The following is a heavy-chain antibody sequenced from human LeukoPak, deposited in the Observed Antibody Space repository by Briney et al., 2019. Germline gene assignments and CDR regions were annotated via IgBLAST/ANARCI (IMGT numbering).Heavy chain of an antibody. CDR3: ARDPDYYGSGSMDY. V-gene: IGHV1-69*05. Sequence: PVKVSCKASGGTFSSYAISWVRQAPGQGLEWMGRIIPIFGTANYAQKFRGRVTITTDESTSTAYMELSSLRSEDTAVYYCARDPDYYGSGSMDYWGQGTLVTVSS. CDR1: GGTFSSYA. J-gene: IGHJ4*02. CDR2: IIPIFGTA. D-gene: IGHD3-10*01.